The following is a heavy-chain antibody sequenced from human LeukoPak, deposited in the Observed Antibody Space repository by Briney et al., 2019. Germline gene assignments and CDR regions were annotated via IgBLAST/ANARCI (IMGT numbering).Heavy chain of an antibody. V-gene: IGHV4-38-2*02. CDR1: GYSIRSGYY. D-gene: IGHD3-10*01. Sequence: SETLSLTCTVSGYSIRSGYYWGWIRQPPGKGLEWIGSIYYSGSTYYNPSLKSRVTISVDTSKNQFSLKLSSVTAADTAVYYCARHGITMVRGVIDYFDYWGQGTLVTVSS. CDR3: ARHGITMVRGVIDYFDY. J-gene: IGHJ4*02. CDR2: IYYSGST.